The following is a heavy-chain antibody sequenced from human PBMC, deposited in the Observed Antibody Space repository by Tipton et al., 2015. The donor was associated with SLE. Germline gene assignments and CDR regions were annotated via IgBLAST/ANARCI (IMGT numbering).Heavy chain of an antibody. V-gene: IGHV4-59*11. CDR3: ARGHIVLMVTWFDP. D-gene: IGHD2-8*01. CDR2: IYYSGST. J-gene: IGHJ5*02. CDR1: GGSISSHY. Sequence: TLSLTCTVSGGSISSHYWSWIRQPPGKGLEWIGYIYYSGSTNYNPSLKSRVTISVDTSKNQFSLKLSSVTAADTAVYYCARGHIVLMVTWFDPWGQGTLVTVSS.